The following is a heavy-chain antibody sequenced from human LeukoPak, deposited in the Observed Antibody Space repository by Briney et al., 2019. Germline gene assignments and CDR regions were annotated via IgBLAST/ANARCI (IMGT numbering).Heavy chain of an antibody. J-gene: IGHJ5*02. CDR3: ARWRYSSGNWFDP. CDR1: GGTFSSYA. V-gene: IGHV1-69*05. D-gene: IGHD6-19*01. CDR2: IIPIFGTA. Sequence: GASVKVSCKASGGTFSSYAISWVRQAPGQGLEWMGGIIPIFGTANYAQKFQGRVTITTDESTGTAYMELSGLRSEDTAVYYCARWRYSSGNWFDPWGQGTLVTVSS.